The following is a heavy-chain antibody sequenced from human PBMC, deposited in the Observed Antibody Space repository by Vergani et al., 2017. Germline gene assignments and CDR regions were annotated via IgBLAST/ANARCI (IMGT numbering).Heavy chain of an antibody. Sequence: QVQLQESGPGLVKPSETLSLTCTVPGGSISSYYWSWIRQPPGEGLEWIGYIYYSGSTNYNPSLKSRVTISVDTSMNQFSLKLSSVAAADTAVYYCARHLVVATRSAYDAFDIWGQGTMVTVSS. J-gene: IGHJ3*02. D-gene: IGHD5-12*01. CDR2: IYYSGST. V-gene: IGHV4-59*08. CDR3: ARHLVVATRSAYDAFDI. CDR1: GGSISSYY.